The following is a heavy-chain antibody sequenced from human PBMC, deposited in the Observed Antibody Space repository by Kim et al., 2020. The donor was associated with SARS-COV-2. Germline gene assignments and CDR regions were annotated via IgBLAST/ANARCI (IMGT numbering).Heavy chain of an antibody. J-gene: IGHJ4*02. Sequence: ASVKVSCKASGYTFTGYYMHWVRQAPGQGLEWMGWINPNSGGTNYAQKFQGRVTMTRDTSISTAYMELSRLRSDDTAVYYCARGVSYCSGGSCPIGYWGQGTLVTVSS. CDR1: GYTFTGYY. D-gene: IGHD2-15*01. CDR2: INPNSGGT. V-gene: IGHV1-2*02. CDR3: ARGVSYCSGGSCPIGY.